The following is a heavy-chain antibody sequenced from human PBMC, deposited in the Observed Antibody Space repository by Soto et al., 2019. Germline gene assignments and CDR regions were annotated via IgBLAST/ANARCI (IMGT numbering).Heavy chain of an antibody. CDR1: GFTFSSYS. V-gene: IGHV3-21*01. Sequence: PGGSLRLSCATSGFTFSSYSMNWVRQAPGKGLEWVSSISSSSSYIYYADSVKGRFTISRDNAKNSLYLQMNSLRAEDTAVYYCARDSGSSWDKDFDYWGQGTLVTVSS. J-gene: IGHJ4*02. CDR3: ARDSGSSWDKDFDY. D-gene: IGHD6-13*01. CDR2: ISSSSSYI.